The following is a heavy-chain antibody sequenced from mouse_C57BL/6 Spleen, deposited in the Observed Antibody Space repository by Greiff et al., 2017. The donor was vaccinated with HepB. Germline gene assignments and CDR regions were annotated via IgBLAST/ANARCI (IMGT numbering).Heavy chain of an antibody. J-gene: IGHJ3*01. CDR2: IDPANGNT. V-gene: IGHV14-3*01. CDR1: GFNIKNTY. CDR3: ARGELYGNWFAY. Sequence: EVQRVESVAELVRPGASVKLSCTASGFNIKNTYMHWVKQRPEQGLEWIGRIDPANGNTKYAPKFQGKATITADTSSNTAYLQLSSLTSEDTAIYYCARGELYGNWFAYWGQGTLVTVSA. D-gene: IGHD2-1*01.